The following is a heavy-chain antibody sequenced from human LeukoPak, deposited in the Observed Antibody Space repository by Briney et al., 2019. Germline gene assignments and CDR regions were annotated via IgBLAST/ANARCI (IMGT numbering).Heavy chain of an antibody. Sequence: GSLRLPCAASGFTFSSYGMHWVRQAPGKGLEWVAVISYDGSNKYYADSVKGRFTTSRDNSKNTLYLQMNSLRAEDTAVYYCAKAWGLLNYFDYWGQGTLVTVSS. CDR1: GFTFSSYG. CDR2: ISYDGSNK. CDR3: AKAWGLLNYFDY. J-gene: IGHJ4*02. D-gene: IGHD1-26*01. V-gene: IGHV3-30*18.